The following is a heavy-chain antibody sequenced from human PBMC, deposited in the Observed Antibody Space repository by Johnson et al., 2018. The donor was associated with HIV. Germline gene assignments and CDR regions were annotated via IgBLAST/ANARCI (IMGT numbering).Heavy chain of an antibody. Sequence: QVQLVESGGGVVQPGRSLRLSCAASAFTFRSYSMHWVRQAPGKGLEWVAVISYDGSNKSSAASVKGRFTISRDNCKNTLYLQMNRLRAGDTALYYCAKNRDPSLGGTMVQGPPRDAFDIWGQGTMVTVSS. CDR3: AKNRDPSLGGTMVQGPPRDAFDI. V-gene: IGHV3-30-3*02. J-gene: IGHJ3*02. D-gene: IGHD3-10*01. CDR2: ISYDGSNK. CDR1: AFTFRSYS.